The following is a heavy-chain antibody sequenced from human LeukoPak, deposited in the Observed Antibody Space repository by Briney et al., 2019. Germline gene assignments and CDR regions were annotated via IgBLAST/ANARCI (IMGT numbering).Heavy chain of an antibody. CDR3: ARDQGVRRYSSSWGPYYYYYMDV. J-gene: IGHJ6*03. CDR2: ISSSSSTI. D-gene: IGHD6-13*01. V-gene: IGHV3-48*04. CDR1: GFIFSSYS. Sequence: GGSLRLSCAASGFIFSSYSMNWVRQAPGKGLEWVSFISSSSSTIYYADSVKGRFTISRGNAKNSLYLQMNSLRAEDTAVYYCARDQGVRRYSSSWGPYYYYYMDVWGKGTTVTVSS.